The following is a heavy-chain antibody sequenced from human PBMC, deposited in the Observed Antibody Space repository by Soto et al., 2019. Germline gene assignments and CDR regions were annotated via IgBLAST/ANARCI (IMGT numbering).Heavy chain of an antibody. D-gene: IGHD3-10*01. CDR3: ARFRRNYCDY. Sequence: QVQLQESGPGLVKPSETLSLTCTVSGDSMSDFYWSWIRQTPGKGLEWIGYINYVGRTSFYSPSLHSRVTISLDSSKNQFSLILSSVTAADTAVYFCARFRRNYCDYWGQGTQVTVSS. V-gene: IGHV4-59*01. J-gene: IGHJ4*02. CDR1: GDSMSDFY. CDR2: INYVGRTS.